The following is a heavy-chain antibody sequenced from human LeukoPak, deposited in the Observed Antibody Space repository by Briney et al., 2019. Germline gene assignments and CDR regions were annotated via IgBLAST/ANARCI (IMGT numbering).Heavy chain of an antibody. D-gene: IGHD6-13*01. J-gene: IGHJ4*02. CDR1: GFTFSTYS. CDR3: ARDRPAAAGFDY. CDR2: ISSSSSYI. V-gene: IGHV3-21*05. Sequence: GGSLRLSCTASGFTFSTYSMNWVRQAPGRGLEWVSYISSSSSYIYYADSVKGRFTISRDNAKNSLYLQMNSLRAEDTAVYYCARDRPAAAGFDYWGQGTLVTVSS.